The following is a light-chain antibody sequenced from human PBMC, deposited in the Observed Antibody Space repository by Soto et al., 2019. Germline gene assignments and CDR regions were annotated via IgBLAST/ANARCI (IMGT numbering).Light chain of an antibody. CDR1: SGSIASSY. CDR2: EDY. V-gene: IGLV6-57*01. J-gene: IGLJ1*01. CDR3: QSYDSTNHYV. Sequence: NFMLTQPHSVSVSPGKTVTISCTRSSGSIASSYVQWYQQRPGSSPTPVIYEDYQKPSGVPDRFSGSIDSSSNSASLIISGLRTEDEADYYCQSYDSTNHYVFGTGTKVTVL.